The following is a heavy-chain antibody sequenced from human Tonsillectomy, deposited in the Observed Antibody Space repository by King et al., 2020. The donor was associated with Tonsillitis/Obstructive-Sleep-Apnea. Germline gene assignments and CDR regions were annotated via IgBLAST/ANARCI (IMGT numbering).Heavy chain of an antibody. CDR2: ISFDGNDA. J-gene: IGHJ4*02. V-gene: IGHV3-30*01. CDR3: VRADRHDLWSGYLDY. Sequence: VQLVESGGGVVQPGRSLRLSCAASGFAFSSHAMHWVRQAPGKGLEWVALISFDGNDAFYADSVKGRFTISRDSSKNTMYLQMNSLRLEDTAVYYCVRADRHDLWSGYLDYWGQGTLVTVSS. CDR1: GFAFSSHA. D-gene: IGHD3-3*01.